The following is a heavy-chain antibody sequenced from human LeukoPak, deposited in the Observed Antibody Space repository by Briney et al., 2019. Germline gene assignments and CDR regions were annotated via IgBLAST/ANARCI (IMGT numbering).Heavy chain of an antibody. D-gene: IGHD6-19*01. CDR1: GFTFSSYG. Sequence: GGSLRLSCAASGFTFSSYGLHWVRQAPGKGLEWVGVISYDGSNKYYADSVKGRFTISRDNSKNTLYLQMNSLRAEDTAVYYCAKGWYSSGWYGSYYYGMDVWGQGTTVTVSS. V-gene: IGHV3-30*18. CDR3: AKGWYSSGWYGSYYYGMDV. J-gene: IGHJ6*02. CDR2: ISYDGSNK.